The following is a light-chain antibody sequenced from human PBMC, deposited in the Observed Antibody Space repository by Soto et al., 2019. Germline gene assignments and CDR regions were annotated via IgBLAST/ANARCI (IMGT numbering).Light chain of an antibody. V-gene: IGLV1-44*01. Sequence: QSVLTQAPSASGTPGQRGTIPGPGSNSNIGSNTVSWYQQSPGTAPKVLMYTNDQRPSGVPDRLSGSKSGTSASLAIGGLQSEDEADYYCAAWDGSLNGWVFGGGTKVTVL. J-gene: IGLJ3*02. CDR2: TND. CDR3: AAWDGSLNGWV. CDR1: NSNIGSNT.